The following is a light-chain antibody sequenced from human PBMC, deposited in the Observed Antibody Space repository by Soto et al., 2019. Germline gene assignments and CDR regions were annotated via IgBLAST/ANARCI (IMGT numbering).Light chain of an antibody. Sequence: EIVLTQSPGTLSLSPGERVTASGMASQSVSSSYLAWYQQKPGQAPRLLISGASSRATGIPDRFSGSGSGTDFTLTISRLEPEDFAVYYCQQYGSSPRTFGQGTKVDIK. CDR2: GAS. CDR3: QQYGSSPRT. V-gene: IGKV3-20*01. CDR1: QSVSSSY. J-gene: IGKJ1*01.